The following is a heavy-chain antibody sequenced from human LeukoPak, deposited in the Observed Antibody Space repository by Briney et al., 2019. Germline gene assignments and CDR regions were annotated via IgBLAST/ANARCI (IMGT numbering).Heavy chain of an antibody. Sequence: GGSLRLSCAASGFTFSSYGMHWVRQAPGKGLEWVAFIRYDGSNKYYADSVKGRFTISRDNSKNTLYLQMNSLRAEDTAVYYCARDSRGRLEELDYWGQGTLVTVPS. V-gene: IGHV3-30*02. CDR1: GFTFSSYG. J-gene: IGHJ4*01. CDR3: ARDSRGRLEELDY. D-gene: IGHD6-19*01. CDR2: IRYDGSNK.